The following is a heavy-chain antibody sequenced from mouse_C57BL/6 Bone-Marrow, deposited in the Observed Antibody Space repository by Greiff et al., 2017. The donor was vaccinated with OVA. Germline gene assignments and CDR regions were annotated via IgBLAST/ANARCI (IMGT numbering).Heavy chain of an antibody. CDR1: GYTFTSYW. D-gene: IGHD2-1*01. CDR3: AIWDGNYNFDY. V-gene: IGHV1-74*01. CDR2: IHPSDGDT. J-gene: IGHJ2*01. Sequence: QVQLQQPGAELVKPGASVKVSCKASGYTFTSYWMHWVKQRPGQGLEWIGRIHPSDGDTNYNQKFKGKATLTVDKSSSTAYMQLSSLTSEDSAVYYGAIWDGNYNFDYWGQGTTLTVAS.